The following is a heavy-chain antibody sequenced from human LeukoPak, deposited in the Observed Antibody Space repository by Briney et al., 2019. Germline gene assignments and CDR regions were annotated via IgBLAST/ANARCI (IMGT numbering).Heavy chain of an antibody. CDR1: GYTFTGYY. J-gene: IGHJ4*02. CDR3: ARYCSAGSCYSTRRAFDY. V-gene: IGHV1-2*02. CDR2: INPNSGGT. D-gene: IGHD2-15*01. Sequence: GASVKVSCKASGYTFTGYYMHWVRQAPGQGLEWMGWINPNSGGTNYAQKFQGRVTMTRDTSISTAYMELSRLRSDDTAVYYCARYCSAGSCYSTRRAFDYWGQGTLVTVSS.